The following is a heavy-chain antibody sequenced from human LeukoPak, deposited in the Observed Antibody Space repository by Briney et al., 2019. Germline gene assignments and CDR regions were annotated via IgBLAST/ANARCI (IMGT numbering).Heavy chain of an antibody. V-gene: IGHV3-7*01. Sequence: PGGSLRLSCAASGLTFSSYWMSWVRQAPGKGLEWVANIKQDGSEKYYVDSVKGRFTISRDDAKDSLYLQMNSLRAEDTAVYYCVRENPYSSSSPMWYWGQGTLVTVSS. J-gene: IGHJ4*02. CDR3: VRENPYSSSSPMWY. D-gene: IGHD6-6*01. CDR1: GLTFSSYW. CDR2: IKQDGSEK.